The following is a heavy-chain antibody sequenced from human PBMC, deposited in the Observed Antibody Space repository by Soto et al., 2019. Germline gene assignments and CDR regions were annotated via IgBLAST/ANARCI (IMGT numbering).Heavy chain of an antibody. CDR1: GFTFSSYA. V-gene: IGHV3-23*01. J-gene: IGHJ4*02. CDR2: ISGSGGST. CDR3: ANDHAHQHYYLDY. Sequence: GGSLRLSCAASGFTFSSYAMSWVRQAPGKGLEWVSAISGSGGSTYYADSVKGRFTISRDNSKNTLYLQMNSLRAEDTAVYYFANDHAHQHYYLDYRGPGTLVTVSS.